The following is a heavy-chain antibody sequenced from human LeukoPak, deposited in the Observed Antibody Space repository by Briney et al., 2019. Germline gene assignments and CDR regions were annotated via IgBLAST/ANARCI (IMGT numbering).Heavy chain of an antibody. Sequence: PGGSLRLSCAGSGFMFRSYAITWVRQAPGKGLEWVSSISGPGGDTYHADSVKGRFTISRDNAKNTLYLQMNSLRAEDTAVYYCAKGGLGYCSTTACYFRWLDPWGQGTPVTVSS. D-gene: IGHD2-2*01. CDR2: ISGPGGDT. V-gene: IGHV3-23*01. CDR1: GFMFRSYA. J-gene: IGHJ5*02. CDR3: AKGGLGYCSTTACYFRWLDP.